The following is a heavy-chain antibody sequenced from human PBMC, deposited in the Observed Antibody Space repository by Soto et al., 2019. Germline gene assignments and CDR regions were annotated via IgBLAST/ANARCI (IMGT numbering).Heavy chain of an antibody. J-gene: IGHJ6*02. CDR1: GFTFTSYW. D-gene: IGHD6-19*01. V-gene: IGHV5-51*01. CDR2: IYPGDSDT. Sequence: PGESLKISCKGSGFTFTSYWIGWVRQMPGKGLEWMGIIYPGDSDTRYSPSFQGQVTISADKSISTAYLQWSSLKASDTAMYYCARPREAGKNYYGVDVWGQGTTVTVSS. CDR3: ARPREAGKNYYGVDV.